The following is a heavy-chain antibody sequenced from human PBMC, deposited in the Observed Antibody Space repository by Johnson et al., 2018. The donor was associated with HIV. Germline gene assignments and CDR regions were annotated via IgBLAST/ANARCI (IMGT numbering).Heavy chain of an antibody. D-gene: IGHD2-8*01. J-gene: IGHJ3*02. CDR2: IYSGGST. Sequence: EQLVESGGGLVQPGGSLRLSCAASGFTVSSNYMSWVRQAPGKGLEWVSVIYSGGSTYYADSVKGRFTISRDNSKNTLYLQMNSLRVEDTATYFCAKGKAWSALDAFDIWGQGTMVIVSS. CDR3: AKGKAWSALDAFDI. CDR1: GFTVSSNY. V-gene: IGHV3-66*01.